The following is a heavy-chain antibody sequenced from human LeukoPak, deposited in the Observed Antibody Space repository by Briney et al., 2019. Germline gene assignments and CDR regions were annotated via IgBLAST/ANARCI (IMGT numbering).Heavy chain of an antibody. CDR2: ISSSSSTI. Sequence: GGSLRLSCAASGFTFSSYSMNWVRQAPGKGLERVSYISSSSSTIYYADSVKGRFTISRDNAKNSLYLQMNSLRDEDTAVYYCARDITMVRGLIGYYYGMDVWGQGTTVTVSS. J-gene: IGHJ6*02. D-gene: IGHD3-10*01. CDR1: GFTFSSYS. CDR3: ARDITMVRGLIGYYYGMDV. V-gene: IGHV3-48*02.